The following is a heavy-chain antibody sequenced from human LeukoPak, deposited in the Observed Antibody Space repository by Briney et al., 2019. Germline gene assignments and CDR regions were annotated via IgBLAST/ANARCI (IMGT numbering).Heavy chain of an antibody. CDR3: AKDLRPGADGTWHEC. D-gene: IGHD1/OR15-1a*01. CDR1: DSTFKTIG. V-gene: IGHV3-30*02. Sequence: PGGSLRLSCVASDSTFKTIGLPGVARAPGKGWRGGAFLRYDGSNKYFADSVKGRFTISRDNSKNTLYLQMTSLTAEDTAVYYCAKDLRPGADGTWHECWGQGTLVTVSS. J-gene: IGHJ4*02. CDR2: LRYDGSNK.